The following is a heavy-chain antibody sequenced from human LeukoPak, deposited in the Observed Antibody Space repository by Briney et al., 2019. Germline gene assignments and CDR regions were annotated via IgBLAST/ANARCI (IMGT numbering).Heavy chain of an antibody. CDR2: IYYSGST. D-gene: IGHD6-6*01. V-gene: IGHV4-39*02. CDR1: GGSISSSSYY. Sequence: PSETLSLTCTVSGGSISSSSYYWGWIRQPPGKGLEWIGSIYYSGSTYYNPSLKSRVTISVDTSKNQFSLKLSSVTAADTAVYYCARDGYSSSPAPDYWGQGTLVTVSS. CDR3: ARDGYSSSPAPDY. J-gene: IGHJ4*02.